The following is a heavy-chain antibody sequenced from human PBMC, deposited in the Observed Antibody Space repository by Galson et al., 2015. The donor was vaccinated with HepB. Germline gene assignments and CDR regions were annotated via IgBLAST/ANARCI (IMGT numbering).Heavy chain of an antibody. CDR2: TDYRSKYYN. CDR1: GDSVSSNSAA. J-gene: IGHJ6*02. CDR3: ARLGYSDTTNCRDTSYYFYYGMDV. Sequence: CAISGDSVSSNSAAWNWIRQSPSRGLEWLGRTDYRSKYYNDYAESVKCRITINPATSKNQFSLQLSSVTPEDTAVYYCARLGYSDTTNCRDTSYYFYYGMDVWGQGTTVTVSS. D-gene: IGHD2-2*01. V-gene: IGHV6-1*01.